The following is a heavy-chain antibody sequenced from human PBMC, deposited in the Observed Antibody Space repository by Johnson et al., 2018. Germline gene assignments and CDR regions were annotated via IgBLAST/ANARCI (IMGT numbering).Heavy chain of an antibody. J-gene: IGHJ3*02. CDR3: ASQVGTYAFDI. CDR2: ITGRGGTT. Sequence: EVQLVETGGGLVQPGGSLRLSCAASGFTFSSYAMSWVRQAPGQGLEWVSLITGRGGTTFYADSVKGRFTISRDNSKNTVYLQMNSLRVEDTAVFYCASQVGTYAFDIWGQGTMVTVSS. CDR1: GFTFSSYA. V-gene: IGHV3-23*04.